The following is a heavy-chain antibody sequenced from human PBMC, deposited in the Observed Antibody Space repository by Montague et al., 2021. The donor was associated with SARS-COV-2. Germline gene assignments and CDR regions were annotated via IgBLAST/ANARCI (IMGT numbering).Heavy chain of an antibody. CDR3: ARDSGRYYDFWSGYYNSHYYYYMDV. V-gene: IGHV3-21*01. J-gene: IGHJ6*03. Sequence: SLRLSCPASGYTFSSYSMNWVRQAPGKGLEWVSSISSSSSYIYYADSVKGRFTISRDNAKNSLYLQMNSLRAEDTAVYYCARDSGRYYDFWSGYYNSHYYYYMDVWGKGTTVTVSS. D-gene: IGHD3-3*01. CDR1: GYTFSSYS. CDR2: ISSSSSYI.